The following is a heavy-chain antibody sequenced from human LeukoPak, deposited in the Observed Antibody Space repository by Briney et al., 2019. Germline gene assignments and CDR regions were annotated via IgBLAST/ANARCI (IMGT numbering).Heavy chain of an antibody. J-gene: IGHJ4*02. D-gene: IGHD3-22*01. Sequence: ASVKVSCKVSGYTLTELSMHWVRQAPGKGLEWMGGFDPEDGETIYAQKFQGRVTMTEDTSTDTAYMELSSLRSEDTAVYYCASSLGYGNYYDSSGPGGNYFDYWGQGTLVTVSS. CDR1: GYTLTELS. CDR2: FDPEDGET. CDR3: ASSLGYGNYYDSSGPGGNYFDY. V-gene: IGHV1-24*01.